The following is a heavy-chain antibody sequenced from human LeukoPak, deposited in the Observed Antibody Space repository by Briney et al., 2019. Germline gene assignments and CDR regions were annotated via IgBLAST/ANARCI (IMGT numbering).Heavy chain of an antibody. V-gene: IGHV1-8*01. CDR1: GYTFTSYD. J-gene: IGHJ4*02. D-gene: IGHD5-12*01. Sequence: ASVKVSCKGSGYTFTSYDITWVRQATGQGLEWMGWMSPDSGYTGYAQRFQGRVSLTRNTSVSTAFMELSSLRSGDTAMYYCEIYTGYDSFWGQGTLVTVSS. CDR2: MSPDSGYT. CDR3: EIYTGYDSF.